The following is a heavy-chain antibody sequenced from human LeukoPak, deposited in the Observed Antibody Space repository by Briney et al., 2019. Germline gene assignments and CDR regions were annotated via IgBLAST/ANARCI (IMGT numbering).Heavy chain of an antibody. CDR2: ISGSGGST. D-gene: IGHD3-10*01. CDR3: AKNTSPWISGFGY. Sequence: PGGSLRLSCAASGFTFSSYAMSWVRQAPGKGLEWVSTISGSGGSTYYADSVKGRFTISRDNSKSTLYLQMNSLRAEDTAVYYCAKNTSPWISGFGYWGQGTLVTVSS. J-gene: IGHJ4*02. V-gene: IGHV3-23*01. CDR1: GFTFSSYA.